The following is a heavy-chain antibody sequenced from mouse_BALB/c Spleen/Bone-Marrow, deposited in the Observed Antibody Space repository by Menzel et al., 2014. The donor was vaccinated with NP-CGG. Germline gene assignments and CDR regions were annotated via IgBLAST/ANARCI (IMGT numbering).Heavy chain of an antibody. CDR3: ARGGSSRAWFAY. V-gene: IGHV2-9*02. CDR2: IWAGGST. J-gene: IGHJ3*01. D-gene: IGHD1-1*01. CDR1: GFSLTSYG. Sequence: VQLQESGPGLVAPSQSLSITCTVSGFSLTSYGVHWVRQPPGKGLEWLGVIWAGGSTNYNSALMSRLSISKDNSKSQVFLKMNSLQTDDTAMYYCARGGSSRAWFAYWGQGTLVTVSA.